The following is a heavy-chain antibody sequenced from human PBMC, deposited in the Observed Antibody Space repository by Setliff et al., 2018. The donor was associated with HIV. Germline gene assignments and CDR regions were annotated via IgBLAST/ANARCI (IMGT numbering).Heavy chain of an antibody. V-gene: IGHV4-61*09. CDR2: TYISGNS. Sequence: SETLSLTCSVSGGPIRSGDYYWTWIRQPAGKGPEWIGHTYISGNSNYNPSLKSRVTISIDTSKNQFSLKLSSVTAADTAVYYCARDLRDLSDYGDAYYYYMDVWGKGTKVTVSS. J-gene: IGHJ6*03. CDR1: GGPIRSGDYY. D-gene: IGHD4-17*01. CDR3: ARDLRDLSDYGDAYYYYMDV.